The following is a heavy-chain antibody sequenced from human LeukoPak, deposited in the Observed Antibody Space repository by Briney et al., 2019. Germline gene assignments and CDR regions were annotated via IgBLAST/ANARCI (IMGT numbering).Heavy chain of an antibody. Sequence: ESGPTLLKPTQTLTLTCTFSGFSLRTSGVGVGWIRQPPGKALEWLTLIYWDDDKRYNPSLKSRLTVTKDVSKSQVVLTLTNMDPVDTATYYCAHRLTGYNSNWYHGYFDYWGQGTLVTVSS. J-gene: IGHJ4*02. CDR1: GFSLRTSGVG. V-gene: IGHV2-5*02. CDR3: AHRLTGYNSNWYHGYFDY. D-gene: IGHD6-13*01. CDR2: IYWDDDK.